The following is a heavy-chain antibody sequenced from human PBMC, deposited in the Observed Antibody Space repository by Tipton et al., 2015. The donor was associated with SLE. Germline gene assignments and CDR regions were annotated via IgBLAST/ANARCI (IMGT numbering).Heavy chain of an antibody. CDR3: ARPDTAMVSRAFDI. V-gene: IGHV4-61*09. D-gene: IGHD5-18*01. J-gene: IGHJ3*02. CDR1: GGSISSGSYY. CDR2: IYTSGST. Sequence: TLSLTCTVSGGSISSGSYYWSWIRQPAGKGLEWIGHIYTSGSTNYNPSLKSRVTISVDTSKNQFSLKLSSVTAADTAVYYCARPDTAMVSRAFDIWGQGTMVTVSS.